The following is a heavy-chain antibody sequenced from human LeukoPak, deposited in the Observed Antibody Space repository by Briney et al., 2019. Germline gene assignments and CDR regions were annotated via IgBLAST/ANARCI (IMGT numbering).Heavy chain of an antibody. Sequence: PGGSLRLSCAASGFFFSNYWMSWVRQTQGKGLEWVSAISGSGGSTYYADSVKGRFTISRDNSKNTLYLQMNSLRAEDTAVYYCAKPRITMIVVVTPPDYWGQGTLVTVSS. CDR1: GFFFSNYW. J-gene: IGHJ4*02. D-gene: IGHD3-22*01. CDR3: AKPRITMIVVVTPPDY. V-gene: IGHV3-23*01. CDR2: ISGSGGST.